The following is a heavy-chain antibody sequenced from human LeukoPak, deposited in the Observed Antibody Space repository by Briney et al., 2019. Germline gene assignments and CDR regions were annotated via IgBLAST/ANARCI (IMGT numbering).Heavy chain of an antibody. Sequence: ASVTVSCKASGCTFTSYYMHWVRQAPGQGLEWMGIVNLSGGSTSYAQKFQGRVTMTRDTSRSTVYMELSSLKPEDTAVYYCARGGYGDRYYFDYWGQGTLVTVSS. J-gene: IGHJ4*02. CDR3: ARGGYGDRYYFDY. CDR1: GCTFTSYY. D-gene: IGHD4-17*01. V-gene: IGHV1-46*01. CDR2: VNLSGGST.